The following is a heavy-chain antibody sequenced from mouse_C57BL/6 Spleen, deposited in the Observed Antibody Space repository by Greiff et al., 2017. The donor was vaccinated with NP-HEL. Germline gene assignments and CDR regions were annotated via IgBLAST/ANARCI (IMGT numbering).Heavy chain of an antibody. CDR3: ARRDYEEFAY. V-gene: IGHV5-17*01. Sequence: EVKLMESGGGLVKPGGSLKLSCAASGFTFSDYGMHWVRQAPEKGLEWVAYISSGSSTIYYADTVKGRFTISRDNAKNTLFLQMTSLRSEDTAMYYCARRDYEEFAYWGQGTLVTVSA. CDR1: GFTFSDYG. D-gene: IGHD2-4*01. J-gene: IGHJ3*01. CDR2: ISSGSSTI.